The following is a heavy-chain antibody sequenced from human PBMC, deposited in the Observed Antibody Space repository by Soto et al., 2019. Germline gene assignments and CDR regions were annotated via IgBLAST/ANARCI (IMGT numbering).Heavy chain of an antibody. CDR2: ISYSGST. D-gene: IGHD1-26*01. J-gene: IGHJ4*02. Sequence: QVQLQESGPGLVKPSETLSLTCTVSGASVSSGNYYWSWIRQPPGKGLECIGYISYSGSTNYNPSLKSRVTISIDTSKNQFSLKLSSVTDADTAVYYCARGSGSYYAYWGQGTLVTVSS. CDR3: ARGSGSYYAY. V-gene: IGHV4-61*01. CDR1: GASVSSGNYY.